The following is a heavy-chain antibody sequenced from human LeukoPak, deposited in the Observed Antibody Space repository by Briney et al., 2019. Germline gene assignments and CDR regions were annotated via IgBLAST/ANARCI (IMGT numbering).Heavy chain of an antibody. V-gene: IGHV3-23*01. Sequence: TGGSLRLSCAASGFTFSSSAMNWVRQAPGKGLEWVSAISGSGGSTYYADSVKGRFTISRDNSRNTLYLQMNSLRAEDTAVYYCAKNGDRGAYCTGGTCYPYFYYYMDVWGKGTTVTI. CDR2: ISGSGGST. CDR1: GFTFSSSA. J-gene: IGHJ6*03. CDR3: AKNGDRGAYCTGGTCYPYFYYYMDV. D-gene: IGHD2-15*01.